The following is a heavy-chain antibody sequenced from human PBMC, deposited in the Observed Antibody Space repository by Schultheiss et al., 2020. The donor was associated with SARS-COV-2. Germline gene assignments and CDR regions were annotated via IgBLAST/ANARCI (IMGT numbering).Heavy chain of an antibody. Sequence: GESLKISCVASGFTFSTYSMNWVRQAPGKGLEYVSAISGNGDSTYYANSVKGRFTISRDNSKNTLYLQMDSLRAEDMAVYYCARNWYFDLWGRGTLVTVSS. CDR1: GFTFSTYS. CDR3: ARNWYFDL. V-gene: IGHV3-64*01. CDR2: ISGNGDST. J-gene: IGHJ2*01.